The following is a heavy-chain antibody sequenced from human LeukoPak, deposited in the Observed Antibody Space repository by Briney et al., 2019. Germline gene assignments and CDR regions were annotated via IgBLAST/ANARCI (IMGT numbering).Heavy chain of an antibody. CDR3: GLYCSSTSCYPESLYGMDV. CDR1: GGSFSGYY. J-gene: IGHJ6*02. V-gene: IGHV4-34*01. CDR2: INHSGST. Sequence: SETLSLTCAVYGGSFSGYYWSWIRQPPGKGLEWIGEINHSGSTNYNPSLKSRVTISVDTSKNQFSLKLSSVTAADTAVYYCGLYCSSTSCYPESLYGMDVWGQGTTVTVSS. D-gene: IGHD2-2*01.